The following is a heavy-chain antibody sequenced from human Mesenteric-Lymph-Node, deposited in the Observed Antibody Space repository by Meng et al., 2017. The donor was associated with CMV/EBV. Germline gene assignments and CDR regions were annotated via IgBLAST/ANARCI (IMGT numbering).Heavy chain of an antibody. D-gene: IGHD3-3*01. V-gene: IGHV3-66*03. Sequence: GESLKISCAASGFTVSSNYMSWVRQAPGKGLEWVSVIYSCGSTYYADSVKGRFTISRDNSKNTLYLQMNSLRAEDTAVYYCTTDVRDFWSGYYSGGAINGGQGMLVTVSS. CDR3: TTDVRDFWSGYYSGGAIN. CDR2: IYSCGST. J-gene: IGHJ4*02. CDR1: GFTVSSNY.